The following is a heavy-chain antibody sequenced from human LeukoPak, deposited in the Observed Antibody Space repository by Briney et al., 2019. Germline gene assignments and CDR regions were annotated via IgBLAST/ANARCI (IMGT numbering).Heavy chain of an antibody. CDR3: ARETGSAVGSTDFDY. J-gene: IGHJ4*02. CDR2: IYSGGST. CDR1: GFTVSSNY. Sequence: GSLRLSCAASGFTVSSNYMSWVRQAPGKGLEWVSVIYSGGSTYDADSVKGRFTISRDNSQNTLYLQMNILRAEDTAVYYCARETGSAVGSTDFDYWGQGTLVTVSS. D-gene: IGHD4-17*01. V-gene: IGHV3-53*01.